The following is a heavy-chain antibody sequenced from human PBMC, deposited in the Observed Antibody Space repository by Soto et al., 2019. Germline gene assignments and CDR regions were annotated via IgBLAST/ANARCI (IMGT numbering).Heavy chain of an antibody. D-gene: IGHD3-3*01. V-gene: IGHV1-3*01. Sequence: ASVKVSCKASGYTFTSYAMHWVRQAPGQRLEWMGWINAGNGNTKYSQKFQGRVTITRDTSASTAYMELSSLRSEDTAVYYCARGPRDGYNEWLNYWGQGTLVTVSS. CDR2: INAGNGNT. CDR1: GYTFTSYA. CDR3: ARGPRDGYNEWLNY. J-gene: IGHJ4*02.